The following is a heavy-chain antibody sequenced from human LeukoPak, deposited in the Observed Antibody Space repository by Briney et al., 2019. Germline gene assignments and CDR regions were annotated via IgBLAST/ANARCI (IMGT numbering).Heavy chain of an antibody. CDR1: GGPFRGFF. V-gene: IGHV4-34*01. CDR3: ARGIFYGGRNQYIWFDL. D-gene: IGHD4-23*01. J-gene: IGHJ5*02. Sequence: SETLSLTCAVYGGPFRGFFWSWIRQAPGKGLEWVGEISHSGSSNYNTSLKRRITISVDASKSQFSLRLTSVTAADTAVYYCARGIFYGGRNQYIWFDLWGQGTLVTVSS. CDR2: ISHSGSS.